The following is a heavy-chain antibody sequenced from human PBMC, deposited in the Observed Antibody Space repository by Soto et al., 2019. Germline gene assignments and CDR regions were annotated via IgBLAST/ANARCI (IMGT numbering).Heavy chain of an antibody. CDR3: ASVGYCSTTTCPPA. CDR2: IYRGGNT. D-gene: IGHD2-2*01. Sequence: GGSLRLSCAASGLTVSTNYMTWVRQAPGKGLEWVSVIYRGGNTYHADSVQGRFSISRDNSKNTVDLQMNNLRAKDTAMYYCASVGYCSTTTCPPAWGQGTLVTVSS. CDR1: GLTVSTNY. V-gene: IGHV3-53*01. J-gene: IGHJ4*02.